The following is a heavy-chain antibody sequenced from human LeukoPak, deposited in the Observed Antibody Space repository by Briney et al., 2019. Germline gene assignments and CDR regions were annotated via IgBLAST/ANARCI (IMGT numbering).Heavy chain of an antibody. CDR1: GFTVSSNC. V-gene: IGHV3-53*01. CDR3: ARGVKDSVSIRYYFDY. D-gene: IGHD2-15*01. Sequence: GGSLRLSCAASGFTVSSNCMSWARQAPGEGREWLLDSYSGGSTSYPDSVKGRFTFPKNNSKNTLFFQMKSLETGEPAVVFFARGVKDSVSIRYYFDYWGQGTLVTVSS. CDR2: SYSGGST. J-gene: IGHJ4*02.